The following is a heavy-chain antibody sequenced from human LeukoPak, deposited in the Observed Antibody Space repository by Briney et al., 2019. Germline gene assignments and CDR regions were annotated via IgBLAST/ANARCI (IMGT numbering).Heavy chain of an antibody. J-gene: IGHJ1*01. Sequence: TSETLSLTCSVSGDPVSRSDSYWDWIRQPPGKGLEWIGTIYYSGRTYYSPPLKSRVTMSVDPSNNQFSLNLRSVTAADTALYYCARRRYYDGSGYLEWGQGTLLSVSS. CDR1: GDPVSRSDSY. CDR2: IYYSGRT. V-gene: IGHV4-39*01. CDR3: ARRRYYDGSGYLE. D-gene: IGHD3-22*01.